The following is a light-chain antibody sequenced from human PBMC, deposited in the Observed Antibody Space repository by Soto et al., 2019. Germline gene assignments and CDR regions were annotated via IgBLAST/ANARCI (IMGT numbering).Light chain of an antibody. V-gene: IGKV3-15*01. Sequence: EIVMTQSPATLSVSPGERATLSCRASQSVSSNLAWYQQKPGQAPRLLIYGASTRATGIPARFSGSGPGTEFTLTISSLQSEDFAVYYCQQYNNWPRTFGQGTRWIS. CDR1: QSVSSN. CDR2: GAS. J-gene: IGKJ1*01. CDR3: QQYNNWPRT.